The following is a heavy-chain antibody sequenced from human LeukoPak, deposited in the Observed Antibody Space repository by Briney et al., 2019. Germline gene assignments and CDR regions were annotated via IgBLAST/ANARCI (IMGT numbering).Heavy chain of an antibody. V-gene: IGHV4-61*08. CDR3: AGTAMVNNWFDP. CDR1: GGSVSSGDYC. CDR2: IYSSGST. D-gene: IGHD5-18*01. Sequence: SETLSLTCRVSGGSVSSGDYCWSWIRQPPGKGLQWIGYIYSSGSTNYNPSLKSRVTISVDTSKNQFSLKLSSVTAADTAVYYCAGTAMVNNWFDPWGQGTLVTVSS. J-gene: IGHJ5*02.